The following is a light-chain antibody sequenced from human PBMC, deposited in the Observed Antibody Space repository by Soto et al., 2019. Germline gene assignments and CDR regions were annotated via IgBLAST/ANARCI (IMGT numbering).Light chain of an antibody. CDR1: KLGDKY. Sequence: SYELTQPPSVSVSPGQTASITCSGDKLGDKYACWYQQKPGQSPVLVIYQDSKRPSGIPERFSGSNSGNTATLTISSVEAGDEAAYYCQVWDSDSDPSYVFGGGTKLTVL. V-gene: IGLV3-1*01. J-gene: IGLJ1*01. CDR3: QVWDSDSDPSYV. CDR2: QDS.